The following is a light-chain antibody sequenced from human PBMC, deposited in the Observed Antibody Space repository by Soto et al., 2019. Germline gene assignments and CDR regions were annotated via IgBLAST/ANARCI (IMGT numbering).Light chain of an antibody. J-gene: IGKJ3*01. CDR2: DAS. CDR1: QSFSSY. V-gene: IGKV3-11*01. CDR3: QQRSNWPSFT. Sequence: EIVLTQSPATLSLSPGERATLSCRASQSFSSYFAWYQQKPCQAPRLLIYDASNRATGIPARFSGSGSGTDFTLTISSLEPEDFAVYYCQQRSNWPSFTFGHGTKVHIK.